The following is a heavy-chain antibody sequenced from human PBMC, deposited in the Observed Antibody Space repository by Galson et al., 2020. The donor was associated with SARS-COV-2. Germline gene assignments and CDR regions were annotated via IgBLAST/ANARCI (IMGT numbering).Heavy chain of an antibody. V-gene: IGHV4-61*09. CDR1: GCPISSGDYY. CDR2: IYASGST. Sequence: SETLSLTCTVSGCPISSGDYYWCWIRQSAGKGLERIGHIYASGSTNYNPSLNSRPTISVDTSKNQFSLKLYSVTAADTAVYYCARFVSRFTAIGIWGRGSMLTVSS. CDR3: ARFVSRFTAIGI. J-gene: IGHJ3*02. D-gene: IGHD3-10*01.